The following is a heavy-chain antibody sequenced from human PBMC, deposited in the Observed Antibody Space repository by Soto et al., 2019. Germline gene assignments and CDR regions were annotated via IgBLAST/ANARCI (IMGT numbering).Heavy chain of an antibody. D-gene: IGHD3-3*01. CDR1: GGSISSGDYY. J-gene: IGHJ5*02. V-gene: IGHV4-31*03. CDR2: IYYSGST. Sequence: QVQLQESGPGLVKPSQTLSLTCTVSGGSISSGDYYWSWIRQHPGKGLEWIGYIYYSGSTYYNPFLKSRVTISVDTSTDPFSLKLSSVTAADTAVYYCARWWSGSRQGFDPWGQGTLVTVSS. CDR3: ARWWSGSRQGFDP.